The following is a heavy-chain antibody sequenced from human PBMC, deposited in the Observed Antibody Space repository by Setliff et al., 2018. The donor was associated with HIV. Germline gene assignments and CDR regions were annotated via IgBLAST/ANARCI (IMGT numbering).Heavy chain of an antibody. Sequence: PGGSLRLSCAASGFTFSSYSMNWVRQAPGKGLEWVAVISYDGSNKYYADSVKGRFTISRDNSKNTLYLQMNSLRVEDTAVYYCARAQAYISTWYFDYWGQGTLVTVSS. D-gene: IGHD6-13*01. CDR2: ISYDGSNK. J-gene: IGHJ4*02. CDR1: GFTFSSYS. CDR3: ARAQAYISTWYFDY. V-gene: IGHV3-30*03.